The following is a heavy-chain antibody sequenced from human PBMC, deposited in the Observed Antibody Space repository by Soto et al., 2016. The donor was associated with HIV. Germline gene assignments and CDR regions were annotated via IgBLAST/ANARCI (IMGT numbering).Heavy chain of an antibody. V-gene: IGHV3-73*01. CDR2: IRSKANNYAT. Sequence: EVQLLESGGGLVQPGGSLRLSCAASGFTFSGSAMHWVRQASGKGLEWVGRIRSKANNYATAYAASVKGRFTISRDDSKNTAYLQMDSLKTEDTAVYYCTEARYYCSGGSCPHWFDPWGQGTLVTVSS. CDR3: TEARYYCSGGSCPHWFDP. D-gene: IGHD2-15*01. CDR1: GFTFSGSA. J-gene: IGHJ5*02.